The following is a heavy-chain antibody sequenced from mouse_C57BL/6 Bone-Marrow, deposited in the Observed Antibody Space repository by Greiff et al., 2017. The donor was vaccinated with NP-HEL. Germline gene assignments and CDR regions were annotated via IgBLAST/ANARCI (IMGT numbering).Heavy chain of an antibody. Sequence: QVQLQQSGAELARPGASVKLSCKASGYTFTSYGISWVKQRTGQGLEWIGEIYPRSGNTYYNEKFKGKATLTADKSSSTAYIELRSLTSEDAAVYFCARWGRYYGRSPYWYFDVWGTGTTVTVSS. CDR1: GYTFTSYG. V-gene: IGHV1-81*01. J-gene: IGHJ1*03. CDR3: ARWGRYYGRSPYWYFDV. CDR2: IYPRSGNT. D-gene: IGHD1-1*01.